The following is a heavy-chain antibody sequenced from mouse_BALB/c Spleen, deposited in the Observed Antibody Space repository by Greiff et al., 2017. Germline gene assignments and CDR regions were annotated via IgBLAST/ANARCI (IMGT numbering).Heavy chain of an antibody. V-gene: IGHV3-2*02. D-gene: IGHD2-10*02. CDR3: ARGGYGNYLLYYYAMDY. Sequence: EVQLQQSGPGLVKPSQSLSLTCTVTGYSITSDYAWNWIRQFPGNKLEWMGYISYSGSTSYNPSLKSRISITRDTSKNQFFLQLNSVTTEDTATYYCARGGYGNYLLYYYAMDYWGQGTSVTVSS. J-gene: IGHJ4*01. CDR2: ISYSGST. CDR1: GYSITSDYA.